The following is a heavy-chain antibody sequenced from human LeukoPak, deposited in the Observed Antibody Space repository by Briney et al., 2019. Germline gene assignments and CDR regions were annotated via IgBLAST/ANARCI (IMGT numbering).Heavy chain of an antibody. CDR2: IYTTGAT. J-gene: IGHJ3*02. Sequence: PSDTLSLTCTVSGGSINSHYWSWIRQPAGKGLEWIGIIYTTGATNYNPSLKSRVTMSVDTSKNQFSLKVNSVTAADTAVYFCANKSGGGAFEIWGQGTAVVVSS. CDR1: GGSINSHY. D-gene: IGHD6-25*01. V-gene: IGHV4-4*07. CDR3: ANKSGGGAFEI.